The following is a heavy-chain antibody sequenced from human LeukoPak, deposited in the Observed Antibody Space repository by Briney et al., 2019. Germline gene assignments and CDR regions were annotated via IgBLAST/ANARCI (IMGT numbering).Heavy chain of an antibody. CDR3: AKVSKGGSTRWFDP. Sequence: PRGSLRLSCAASGFTFTSYAMSWVRQAPGKGLEWVSVISGSGGGASYADSVKGRFTISRDNSKNTLYLQMNSLRAEDTAVYYCAKVSKGGSTRWFDPWGQGTLVTVSS. J-gene: IGHJ5*02. V-gene: IGHV3-23*01. CDR2: ISGSGGGA. D-gene: IGHD2/OR15-2a*01. CDR1: GFTFTSYA.